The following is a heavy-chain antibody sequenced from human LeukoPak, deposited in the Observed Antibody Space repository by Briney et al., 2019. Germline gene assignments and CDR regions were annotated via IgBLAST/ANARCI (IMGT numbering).Heavy chain of an antibody. V-gene: IGHV3-21*01. D-gene: IGHD4/OR15-4a*01. J-gene: IGHJ6*03. CDR3: ARDSPDYLNYYYMDV. CDR2: ISSSSSYI. CDR1: GFTFSSYS. Sequence: PGGSLRLSCAASGFTFSSYSMNWVRQAPGKGLEWVSSISSSSSYIYYADSVKGRFTISRDNAKNSLYLQMNSLRAEDTAVYYCARDSPDYLNYYYMDVWGKGPRSPSP.